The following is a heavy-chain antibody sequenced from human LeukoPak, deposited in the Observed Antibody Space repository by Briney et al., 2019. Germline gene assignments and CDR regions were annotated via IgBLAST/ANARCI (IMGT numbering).Heavy chain of an antibody. Sequence: GGSLRLSCAASGLSFSSYAMHWVRQAPGKGLEWVAVMSYDGTEKYYGDSVKGRFTISRDNSKNTLYLQMNSLRAEDTALYYCARDGHGVPLDYWGQGTLVTVSP. J-gene: IGHJ4*02. CDR3: ARDGHGVPLDY. CDR2: MSYDGTEK. V-gene: IGHV3-30-3*01. CDR1: GLSFSSYA. D-gene: IGHD4-17*01.